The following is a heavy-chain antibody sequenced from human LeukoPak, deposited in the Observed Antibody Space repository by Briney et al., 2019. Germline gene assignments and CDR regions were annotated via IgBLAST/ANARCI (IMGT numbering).Heavy chain of an antibody. CDR2: ISSTGSTI. Sequence: PGGSLRLSCAASGFTFSDYYMTWIRQAPGKGLEWISSISSTGSTIYYADSVKGRFTISRDNAKNSLYLQMNSLRAEDTAVYYCTRPSQVGHDTSGYVDYWGQGTLVTVSS. J-gene: IGHJ4*02. D-gene: IGHD3-22*01. CDR3: TRPSQVGHDTSGYVDY. CDR1: GFTFSDYY. V-gene: IGHV3-11*01.